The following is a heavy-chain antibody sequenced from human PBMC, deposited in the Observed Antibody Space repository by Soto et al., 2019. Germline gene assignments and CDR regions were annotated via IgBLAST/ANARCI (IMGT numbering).Heavy chain of an antibody. J-gene: IGHJ4*02. Sequence: PGGSLRLSCAASGFAFTNYAIHWVRQAPGKGLEWVALISYDGGIKYYADSVKDRFTISRDTSKNTLYLQMNSLRAEDTAIYYCARAFSGSQPHFDFWGQGTLVTVSS. CDR3: ARAFSGSQPHFDF. D-gene: IGHD1-26*01. V-gene: IGHV3-30-3*01. CDR1: GFAFTNYA. CDR2: ISYDGGIK.